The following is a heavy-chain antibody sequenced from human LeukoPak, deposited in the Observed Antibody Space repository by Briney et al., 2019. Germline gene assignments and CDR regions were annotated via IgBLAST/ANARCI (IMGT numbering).Heavy chain of an antibody. D-gene: IGHD3-22*01. CDR1: GFTFSSYA. J-gene: IGHJ4*02. Sequence: QPGGSLRLSCAASGFTFSSYAMSWVRQAPGKGLEWVSAISGSGGSTYYADSVKGRFTISRDNSKNTLYLQVHSLRGEDTAVYYCATETPDTSGSKLDYWGQGTLVTVSS. CDR3: ATETPDTSGSKLDY. V-gene: IGHV3-23*01. CDR2: ISGSGGST.